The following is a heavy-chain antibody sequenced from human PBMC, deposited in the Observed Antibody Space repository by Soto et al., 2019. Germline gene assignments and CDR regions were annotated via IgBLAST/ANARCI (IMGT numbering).Heavy chain of an antibody. D-gene: IGHD6-13*01. CDR3: ARVIAAAVDCDY. CDR2: VSAYNRNT. V-gene: IGHV1-18*01. J-gene: IGHJ4*02. Sequence: QGQLVQSGAEVKKPGASVKVSCKASGYTFTSYGITRVRQAPGEGLEWMGWVSAYNRNTHHAQKLQARVTMTTDTSTDTAYMEQRGLSVEFTAVDYYARVIAAAVDCDYWGQGTLVTVSS. CDR1: GYTFTSYG.